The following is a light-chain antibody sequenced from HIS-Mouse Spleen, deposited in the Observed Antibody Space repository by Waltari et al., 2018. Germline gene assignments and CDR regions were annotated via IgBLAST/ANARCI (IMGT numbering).Light chain of an antibody. CDR3: CSYAGSSTLV. J-gene: IGLJ2*01. CDR1: STDVGGYNL. CDR2: EGS. Sequence: QSALPPPASVSASPGPSITISCAGTSTDVGGYNLASWYQQHPGKAPKLMIYEGSKPPSGVSNLFSGSKSGNTASLTISGLQAEDEADYYCCSYAGSSTLVFGGGTKLTVL. V-gene: IGLV2-23*01.